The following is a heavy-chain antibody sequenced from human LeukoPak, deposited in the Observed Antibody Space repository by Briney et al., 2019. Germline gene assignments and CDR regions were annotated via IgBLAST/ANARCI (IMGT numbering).Heavy chain of an antibody. CDR3: AGRGPNGFDP. CDR2: IIPIFGTA. D-gene: IGHD3-10*01. Sequence: SVKVSCKASGGTFSSYAISRVRQAPGQGLEWMGGIIPIFGTANYAQKFQGRVTITTDESTSTADMELSSLRSEATAVYYCAGRGPNGFDPWGQGTLVTVSS. V-gene: IGHV1-69*05. J-gene: IGHJ5*02. CDR1: GGTFSSYA.